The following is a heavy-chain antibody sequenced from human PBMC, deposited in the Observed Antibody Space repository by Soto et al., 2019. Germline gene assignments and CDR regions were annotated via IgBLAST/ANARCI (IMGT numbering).Heavy chain of an antibody. CDR3: ARVGSRDAYNYVLDQ. D-gene: IGHD5-18*01. V-gene: IGHV1-69*06. Sequence: QVQVVQCGAEVKKPGSSVKISCKASGRIFSSFPTSWVRQVPGQGLEWMGGVISASGSVTYAPKFQGRVTMTAVNSAGIGYMELTSLTSEDTAIYYCARVGSRDAYNYVLDQWGPGTMVTVSS. CDR2: VISASGSV. CDR1: GRIFSSFP. J-gene: IGHJ1*01.